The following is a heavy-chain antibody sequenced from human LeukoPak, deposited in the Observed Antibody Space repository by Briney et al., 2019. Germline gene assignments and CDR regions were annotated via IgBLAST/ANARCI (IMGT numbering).Heavy chain of an antibody. Sequence: PGGSLRLSCAASGFTVSSNYMSWVRQAPGKGLEWVSVIYSGGTTYYADSVKGRFTVSRDNSKNTLYLQMNSLRAEDTAVYYCVKGGEGDYFDYWGQGTLVTVSS. CDR2: IYSGGTT. J-gene: IGHJ4*02. CDR3: VKGGEGDYFDY. V-gene: IGHV3-66*01. D-gene: IGHD2-21*01. CDR1: GFTVSSNY.